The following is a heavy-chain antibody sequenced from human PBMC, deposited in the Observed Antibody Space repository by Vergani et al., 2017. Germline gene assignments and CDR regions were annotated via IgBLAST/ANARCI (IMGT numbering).Heavy chain of an antibody. D-gene: IGHD2-21*02. J-gene: IGHJ2*01. CDR3: ARDCPGGGGDCSAGWYFDL. CDR1: GFTFSHYS. Sequence: EVQMVESGGGLVKPGGSLRLSCVASGFTFSHYSMNWVRQAPGKGLEWVSSISGNNDDVYYADSVKGRFTISRDNAKNSLYLDMSSLRAEDTAVYYCARDCPGGGGDCSAGWYFDLWGRGTLVTVSS. CDR2: ISGNNDDV. V-gene: IGHV3-21*01.